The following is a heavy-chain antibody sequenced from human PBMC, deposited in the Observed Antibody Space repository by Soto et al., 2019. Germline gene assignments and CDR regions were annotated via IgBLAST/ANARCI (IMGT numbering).Heavy chain of an antibody. V-gene: IGHV3-48*01. CDR3: ARSTVTGFDY. CDR2: ISSSSSTI. D-gene: IGHD3-10*01. Sequence: GGSLNPSCAASGFTFSTYSMNWVRQVPGKGLEWVSYISSSSSTIYYADSVKGRFTISRDNAKNSLYLQMNSLRAEDTAVYYCARSTVTGFDYWGQGTLVTVSS. J-gene: IGHJ4*02. CDR1: GFTFSTYS.